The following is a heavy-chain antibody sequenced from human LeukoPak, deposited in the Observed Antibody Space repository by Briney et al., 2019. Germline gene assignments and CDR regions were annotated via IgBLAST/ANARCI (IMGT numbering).Heavy chain of an antibody. Sequence: GASVKVSCKASGYTLSGYYMHWVRQAPGQGLEWMGWINPDSGGTNYAQKFQGRVTMTRDASISTAYMELIRLTSDDTAVYYCASSHSSGWYCGYWGQGTLVTVSS. D-gene: IGHD6-19*01. CDR1: GYTLSGYY. CDR2: INPDSGGT. V-gene: IGHV1-2*02. J-gene: IGHJ4*02. CDR3: ASSHSSGWYCGY.